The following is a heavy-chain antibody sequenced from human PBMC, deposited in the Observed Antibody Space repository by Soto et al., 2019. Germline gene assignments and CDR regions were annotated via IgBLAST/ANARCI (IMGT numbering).Heavy chain of an antibody. J-gene: IGHJ4*02. Sequence: PGGSLRLSCAASGFTFSSYAMSWVRQVPGKGLVWVSRISSDGSTTDYADSVKGRFTISRDNAKNTLYLQMYNLKAEDTAVYYCASLYSSAWARDYWGQGTLVTVSS. V-gene: IGHV3-74*01. CDR3: ASLYSSAWARDY. CDR1: GFTFSSYA. CDR2: ISSDGSTT. D-gene: IGHD6-19*01.